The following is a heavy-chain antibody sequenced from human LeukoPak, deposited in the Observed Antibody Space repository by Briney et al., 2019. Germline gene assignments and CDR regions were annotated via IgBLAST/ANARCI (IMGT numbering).Heavy chain of an antibody. V-gene: IGHV4-34*01. CDR1: GGSFGGYY. CDR2: INHSGST. Sequence: SETLSLTCAVYGGSFGGYYWSWIRQPPGKGLEWIGEINHSGSTNYNPSLKSRVTISVDTSKNQFSLKLSSVTAADTAVYYCARLKDWDYWTRTLDYWGQGTLVTVSS. CDR3: ARLKDWDYWTRTLDY. D-gene: IGHD1-7*01. J-gene: IGHJ4*02.